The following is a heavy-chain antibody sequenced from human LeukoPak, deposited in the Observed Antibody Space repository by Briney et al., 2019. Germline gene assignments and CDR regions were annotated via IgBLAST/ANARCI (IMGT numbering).Heavy chain of an antibody. CDR3: ARDVVYGGNGHFDY. J-gene: IGHJ4*02. CDR2: INAGNGNT. D-gene: IGHD4-23*01. V-gene: IGHV1-3*01. CDR1: GYTFTIYT. Sequence: ASVTVSFTGSGYTFTIYTMHWVRQAPGERGEWMGWINAGNGNTKYSQKFQGRVTITRDTSASTAYMELSSLRSEDTAVYYCARDVVYGGNGHFDYWGQGTLVTVSS.